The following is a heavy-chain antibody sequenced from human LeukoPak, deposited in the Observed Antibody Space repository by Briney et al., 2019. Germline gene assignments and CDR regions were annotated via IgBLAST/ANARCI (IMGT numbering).Heavy chain of an antibody. J-gene: IGHJ4*02. CDR1: GGSISNYS. D-gene: IGHD1-26*01. Sequence: SETLSLTCTVSGGSISNYSWSWLRQPPGKGLEWLGYISYSGGTNYNPSLKSRVTISVDTSKNQFSLKLRSVTATDAAVYYCARAFSGSYFDYWGQGTLVTISS. V-gene: IGHV4-59*01. CDR2: ISYSGGT. CDR3: ARAFSGSYFDY.